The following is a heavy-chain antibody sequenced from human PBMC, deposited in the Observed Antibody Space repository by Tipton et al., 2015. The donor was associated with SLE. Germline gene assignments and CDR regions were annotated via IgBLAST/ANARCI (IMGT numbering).Heavy chain of an antibody. CDR3: ARGVAVAGWRGWFDP. D-gene: IGHD6-19*01. CDR1: GGSISGYY. Sequence: TLSLTCTVSGGSISGYYWSWVRQPPGKGLEWIGYIYSSGTTNYNPSLRSRVTMSVDTSQNQFSLKLSSVTAAGTAVYYCARGVAVAGWRGWFDPWGQGTLVTVSS. J-gene: IGHJ5*02. V-gene: IGHV4-59*01. CDR2: IYSSGTT.